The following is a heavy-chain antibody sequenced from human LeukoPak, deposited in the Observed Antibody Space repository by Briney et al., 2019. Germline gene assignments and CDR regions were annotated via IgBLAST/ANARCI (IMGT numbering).Heavy chain of an antibody. D-gene: IGHD6-19*01. V-gene: IGHV4-34*01. CDR3: ASGLSSGWKNFDY. J-gene: IGHJ4*02. Sequence: SEALSLTCAVYGGSFSGYYWSWIRQPPGKGLEWIGEINHSGSTNYNPSLKSRVTISVDTSKNQFSLKLSSVTAADTAVYYCASGLSSGWKNFDYWGQGTLVTVSS. CDR2: INHSGST. CDR1: GGSFSGYY.